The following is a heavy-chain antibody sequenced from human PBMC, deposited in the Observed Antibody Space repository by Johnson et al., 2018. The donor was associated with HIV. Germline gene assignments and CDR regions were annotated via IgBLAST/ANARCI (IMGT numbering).Heavy chain of an antibody. CDR1: GFAFSDYY. D-gene: IGHD5-24*01. CDR3: ARGSTVTTLSGAFDI. CDR2: ISSGSHTI. J-gene: IGHJ3*02. V-gene: IGHV3-11*04. Sequence: QVQLVESGGGLVKPGGSLRLSCAASGFAFSDYYMAWIRQAPGKGLEWVSFISSGSHTIYYADSVKGRFTISRDNSKNSLYLQMNSLRADDTAVYYCARGSTVTTLSGAFDIWGQGTLVTVSS.